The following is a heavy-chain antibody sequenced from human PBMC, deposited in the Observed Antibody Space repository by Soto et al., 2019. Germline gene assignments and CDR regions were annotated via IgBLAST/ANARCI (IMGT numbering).Heavy chain of an antibody. Sequence: GASVKVSCKASGYIFSAYYIYWVRQAPGQGLEWMGWINPNSGATKYAQRFQGRVSMTRDTSITTAYMRLTSLVYEDSATYFCARVELEYSSGNSYYYGMDVWGHGTTVTVSS. CDR1: GYIFSAYY. J-gene: IGHJ6*02. CDR2: INPNSGAT. CDR3: ARVELEYSSGNSYYYGMDV. D-gene: IGHD3-22*01. V-gene: IGHV1-2*02.